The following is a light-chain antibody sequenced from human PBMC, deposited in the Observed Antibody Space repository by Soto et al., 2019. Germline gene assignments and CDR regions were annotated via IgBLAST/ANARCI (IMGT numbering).Light chain of an antibody. V-gene: IGLV2-23*01. CDR2: EDS. Sequence: QSALTQPASVSGSPGKSITISCTGTSSDVGSYKLVSWDQQHPGKAPKLMIYEDSKRPSGVSNRFAGSKSGNTASLTISGLQAEDEADYYCCSYAGSSTYVFGTGTKLTVL. CDR1: SSDVGSYKL. CDR3: CSYAGSSTYV. J-gene: IGLJ1*01.